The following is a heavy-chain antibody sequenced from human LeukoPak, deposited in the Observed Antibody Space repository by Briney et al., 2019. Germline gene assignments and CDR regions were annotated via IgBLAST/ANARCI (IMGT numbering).Heavy chain of an antibody. CDR2: IIPIFGTA. V-gene: IGHV1-69*13. CDR1: GGTFSSYA. J-gene: IGHJ3*02. Sequence: ASVKVSCKASGGTFSSYAISWVRQAPGQGLEWMGGIIPIFGTANYAQKFQGRVTITADESTSTAYMELSSLRSEDTAVYYCASPSIAAAGTSFDIWGQGTMVTVSS. D-gene: IGHD6-13*01. CDR3: ASPSIAAAGTSFDI.